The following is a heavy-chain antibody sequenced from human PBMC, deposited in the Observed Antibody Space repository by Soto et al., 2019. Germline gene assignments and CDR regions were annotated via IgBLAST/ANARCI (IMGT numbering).Heavy chain of an antibody. CDR2: IYYSGST. Sequence: SETLSLTCTVSGGSISSGDYYWSWIRQPPGKGLEWIGYIYYSGSTYYNPSLKSRVTISVDTSKNQFSLKLSSVTAADTAVYYCARARENYYDSSGYSLHFDYWGQGTLVTVSS. V-gene: IGHV4-30-4*01. CDR3: ARARENYYDSSGYSLHFDY. J-gene: IGHJ4*02. D-gene: IGHD3-22*01. CDR1: GGSISSGDYY.